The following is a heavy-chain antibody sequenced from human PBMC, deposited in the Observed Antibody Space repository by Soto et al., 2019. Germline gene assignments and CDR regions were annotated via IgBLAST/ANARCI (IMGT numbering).Heavy chain of an antibody. J-gene: IGHJ6*02. CDR2: IIPIFGTA. V-gene: IGHV1-69*13. CDR1: GGTFSSYA. D-gene: IGHD3-9*01. Sequence: GASVKVSCKASGGTFSSYAISWVRQAPGQGLEWMGGIIPIFGTANYAQKFQGRVTITADESTSTAYMELSSLRSEDTAVYYCARGKHRGRLVILYYYGMDVWGQGTTVTVSS. CDR3: ARGKHRGRLVILYYYGMDV.